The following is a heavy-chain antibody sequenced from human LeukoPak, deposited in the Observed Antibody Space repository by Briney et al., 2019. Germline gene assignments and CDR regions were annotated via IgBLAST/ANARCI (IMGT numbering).Heavy chain of an antibody. Sequence: PGGSLRLSCAASGFTFSRYWMHWVRQAPGRGLVWVSRINTDGSRTDYADSVKGRFTISRDNAKNTLYLQMNSLGAEDTAVYYCASDFTGYDDYWGQGTLVSVPS. CDR3: ASDFTGYDDY. CDR1: GFTFSRYW. V-gene: IGHV3-74*01. CDR2: INTDGSRT. J-gene: IGHJ4*02. D-gene: IGHD3-9*01.